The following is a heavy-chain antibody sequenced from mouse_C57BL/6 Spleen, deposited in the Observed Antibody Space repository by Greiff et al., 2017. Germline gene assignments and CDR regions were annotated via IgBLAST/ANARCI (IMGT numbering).Heavy chain of an antibody. CDR2: FYPGSGSI. J-gene: IGHJ2*02. V-gene: IGHV1-62-2*01. Sequence: VQLQQSGAELVKPGASVKLSCKASGYTFTEYTIHWVKQRSGQGLEWIGWFYPGSGSIKYNEKFKDKATLTADKSSSTVYRELSRLTSEDSAVYICARHEGGTITTVLPSFDYWGQGTSLTVSS. D-gene: IGHD1-1*01. CDR1: GYTFTEYT. CDR3: ARHEGGTITTVLPSFDY.